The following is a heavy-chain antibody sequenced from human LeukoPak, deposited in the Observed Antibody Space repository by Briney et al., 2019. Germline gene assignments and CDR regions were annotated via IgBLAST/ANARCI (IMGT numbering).Heavy chain of an antibody. Sequence: GGSLRLSCAASGFTVSSNYMSWVRQAPGKGLEWVSVIYSGGSTYYADSVKGRFTISRDNSKNTLYLRMNSLRAEDTAVYYCARIHDYGGKFDYWGQGTLVTVSS. J-gene: IGHJ4*02. CDR1: GFTVSSNY. V-gene: IGHV3-53*01. CDR2: IYSGGST. CDR3: ARIHDYGGKFDY. D-gene: IGHD4-23*01.